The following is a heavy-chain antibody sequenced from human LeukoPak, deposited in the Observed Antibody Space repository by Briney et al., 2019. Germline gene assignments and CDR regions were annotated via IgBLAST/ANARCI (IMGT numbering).Heavy chain of an antibody. CDR3: TRRLDE. D-gene: IGHD3-16*01. CDR2: INQDGSEK. J-gene: IGHJ4*02. Sequence: GGSLRLSCATSGFSFNNDWMDWVRQAPGKGLEWVANINQDGSEKNCLDSVKGRFTISRDNAQNSLYLQMNGLGVEDTAVYYCTRRLDEWGQGTLVTVSS. V-gene: IGHV3-7*01. CDR1: GFSFNNDW.